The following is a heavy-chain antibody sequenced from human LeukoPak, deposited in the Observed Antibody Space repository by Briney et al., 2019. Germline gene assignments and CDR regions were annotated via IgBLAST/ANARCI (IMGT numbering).Heavy chain of an antibody. D-gene: IGHD6-13*01. CDR3: ALSGYSSSWYGYYFDY. Sequence: GGSLRLSCAASGFTFSSYWMSWVRQAPGKGLEWVANIKQDGSEKHYVDSVKGRFTISRDNAKNSLYLQMNSLRAEDTAVYCCALSGYSSSWYGYYFDYWGQGTLVTVSS. CDR2: IKQDGSEK. J-gene: IGHJ4*02. V-gene: IGHV3-7*01. CDR1: GFTFSSYW.